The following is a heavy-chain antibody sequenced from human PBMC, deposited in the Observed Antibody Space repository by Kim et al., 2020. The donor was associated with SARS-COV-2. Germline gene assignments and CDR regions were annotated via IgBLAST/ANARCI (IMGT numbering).Heavy chain of an antibody. Sequence: GESLKISCKGSGYSFTSYWIGWVRKMPGKGLEWMGIIYPGDSDTRYSPSFQGQVTISADKSISTAYLQWSSLKASDTAMYYCARHLFGYYDSSGSAFDYWGQGTLVTVSS. CDR2: IYPGDSDT. D-gene: IGHD3-22*01. J-gene: IGHJ4*02. CDR1: GYSFTSYW. CDR3: ARHLFGYYDSSGSAFDY. V-gene: IGHV5-51*01.